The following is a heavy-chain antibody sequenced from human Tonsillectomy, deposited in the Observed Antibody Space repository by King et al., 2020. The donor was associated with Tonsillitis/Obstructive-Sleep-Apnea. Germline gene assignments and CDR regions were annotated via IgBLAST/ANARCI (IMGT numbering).Heavy chain of an antibody. Sequence: VQLVEYGAEVQKPGAAVKVSCKASEYTFTKYYMHWVRQAPGQGLEWMGMINPSDGSTSYAQKFQGRLTMTRDTSTSTLYMDLSSLRSEDTAVYYCASGYYYDSSGEAWFDPWGQGTLVTVSS. D-gene: IGHD3-22*01. CDR2: INPSDGST. CDR3: ASGYYYDSSGEAWFDP. V-gene: IGHV1-46*03. CDR1: EYTFTKYY. J-gene: IGHJ5*02.